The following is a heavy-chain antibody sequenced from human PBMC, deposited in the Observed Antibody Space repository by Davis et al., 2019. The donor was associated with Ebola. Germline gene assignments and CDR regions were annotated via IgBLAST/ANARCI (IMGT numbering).Heavy chain of an antibody. CDR1: GFTFSSYA. J-gene: IGHJ3*02. V-gene: IGHV3-30-3*01. CDR2: ISYDGSNK. CDR3: AKDSHVLTI. D-gene: IGHD2-15*01. Sequence: GGSLRLSCAASGFTFSSYAMHWVRQAPGKGLEWVAVISYDGSNKYYADSVKGRFTISRDNSKNTLYLQMNSLRADDTALYYCAKDSHVLTIWGQGTMVTVSS.